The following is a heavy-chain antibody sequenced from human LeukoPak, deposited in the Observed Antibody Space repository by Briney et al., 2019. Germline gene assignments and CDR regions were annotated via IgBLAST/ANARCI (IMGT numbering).Heavy chain of an antibody. D-gene: IGHD6-13*01. J-gene: IGHJ4*02. V-gene: IGHV4-4*07. Sequence: PSETLSLTCTVSGGSISSYFWSWIRQPAGKGLEWIGRFYTSGTNYNPSLKSRVTISVDTSKNQFSLKLSSVTAADTAVYYCARSRYSSSWYDYWGQGTLVTVSS. CDR1: GGSISSYF. CDR2: FYTSGT. CDR3: ARSRYSSSWYDY.